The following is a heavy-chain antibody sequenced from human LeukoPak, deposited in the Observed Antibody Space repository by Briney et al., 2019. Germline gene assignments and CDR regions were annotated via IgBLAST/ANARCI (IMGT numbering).Heavy chain of an antibody. CDR1: GGSITNYY. CDR3: ARENSGSYREFDY. D-gene: IGHD1-26*01. J-gene: IGHJ4*02. Sequence: SETLSLTCTVSGGSITNYYWSWIRQPPGKGLEWLGYVSYSGSTNYNPSLKSRVTISVDTSKNQFSLNLTSVTAADTAVYYCARENSGSYREFDYWGQGTLVTVSS. CDR2: VSYSGST. V-gene: IGHV4-59*12.